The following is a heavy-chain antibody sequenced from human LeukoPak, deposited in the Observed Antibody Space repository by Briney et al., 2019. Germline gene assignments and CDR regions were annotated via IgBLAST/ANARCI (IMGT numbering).Heavy chain of an antibody. Sequence: GGSLRLACAAAGFTFSEAWMKWVRQAPGKGREWVGHIKNRPDGGTTDYAAPVKGRFTISRDDSKNTLYLQMNGLKTEDTAVYYCTTDIWTYAAGDYWGQGTLVTVSS. CDR2: IKNRPDGGTT. J-gene: IGHJ4*02. D-gene: IGHD3/OR15-3a*01. CDR1: GFTFSEAW. CDR3: TTDIWTYAAGDY. V-gene: IGHV3-15*01.